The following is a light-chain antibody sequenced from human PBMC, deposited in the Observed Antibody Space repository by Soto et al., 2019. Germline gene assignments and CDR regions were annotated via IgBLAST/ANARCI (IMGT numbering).Light chain of an antibody. CDR2: EAS. V-gene: IGKV1-5*01. CDR1: QGISGW. CDR3: QQSYSTPFT. Sequence: DTQLTQSPATLSASVGDRVTITCRASQGISGWLAWYQQKPGKAPRLLIYEASTLESGVPSRFSGSGSGTDFTLTISSLQPEDFATYYCQQSYSTPFTFGQGTRLEIK. J-gene: IGKJ5*01.